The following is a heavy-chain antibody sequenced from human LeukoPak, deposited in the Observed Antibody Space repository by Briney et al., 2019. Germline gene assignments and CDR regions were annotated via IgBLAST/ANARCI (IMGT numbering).Heavy chain of an antibody. Sequence: HSGGSLRLSCAASGFTFSSYWMNWVRQAPGKGLEWVSYISDTGSTIAYADSVKGRFTMSRDEAKNSLHLQMNSLRDEDTAVYYCTRRFDSWGQGVLVTVFS. V-gene: IGHV3-48*02. CDR3: TRRFDS. CDR2: ISDTGSTI. J-gene: IGHJ4*02. CDR1: GFTFSSYW.